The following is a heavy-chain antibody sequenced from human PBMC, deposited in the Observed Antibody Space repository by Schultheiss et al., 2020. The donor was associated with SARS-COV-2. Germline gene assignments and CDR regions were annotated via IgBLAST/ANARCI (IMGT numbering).Heavy chain of an antibody. CDR3: ARDITSHYCDF. CDR2: ISSSGSTI. V-gene: IGHV3-11*04. J-gene: IGHJ4*02. CDR1: GFTFSDYY. Sequence: GGSLRLSCAASGFTFSDYYMSWIRQAPGKGLEWVSYISSSGSTIYYADSVKGRFTISRDNAKNTLYLQMNSLRAEDTAVYYCARDITSHYCDFWGQGTLVTVSS.